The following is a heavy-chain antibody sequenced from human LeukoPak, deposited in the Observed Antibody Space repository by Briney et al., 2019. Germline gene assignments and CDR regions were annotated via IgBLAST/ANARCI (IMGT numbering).Heavy chain of an antibody. CDR2: IIPIFGTA. CDR1: GGTFSSYA. V-gene: IGHV1-69*13. CDR3: AREPVVFRHYFEY. Sequence: SVKVSCKASGGTFSSYAISWVRQAPGQGLEWMGGIIPIFGTANYAQKFQGRVTITADESTSTDYMELSSPRSEDTAVYYCAREPVVFRHYFEYWGQGTLVTVSS. D-gene: IGHD2-21*01. J-gene: IGHJ4*02.